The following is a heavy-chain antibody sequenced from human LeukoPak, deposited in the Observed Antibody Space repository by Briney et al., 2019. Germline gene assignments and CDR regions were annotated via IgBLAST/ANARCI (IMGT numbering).Heavy chain of an antibody. CDR1: GFTFSSYG. J-gene: IGHJ4*02. D-gene: IGHD6-19*01. CDR2: ISYDGSNK. Sequence: PGGSLRLSCAASGFTFSSYGMHWVRQAPGKGLEWVAVISYDGSNKYYADSVKGRFTISRDNSKNTLYLQMNSLRAEDTAVYYCAKESSGWYTYYFDYWGQGTLVTVSS. CDR3: AKESSGWYTYYFDY. V-gene: IGHV3-30*18.